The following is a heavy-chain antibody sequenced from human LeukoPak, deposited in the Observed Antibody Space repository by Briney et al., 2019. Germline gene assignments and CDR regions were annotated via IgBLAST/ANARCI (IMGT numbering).Heavy chain of an antibody. V-gene: IGHV3-23*01. CDR2: ISANGDTT. CDR1: GFTFSSYA. Sequence: GGSLRLSCAASGFTFSSYAMSWVRQAPGKGLEGVSGISANGDTTKYADSVKGRFTISRDNSKNTVFLQMNSLRPDDTAVYYCAKEGRIAAGTGDYFDYWGQGTLVTVSS. CDR3: AKEGRIAAGTGDYFDY. D-gene: IGHD6-13*01. J-gene: IGHJ4*02.